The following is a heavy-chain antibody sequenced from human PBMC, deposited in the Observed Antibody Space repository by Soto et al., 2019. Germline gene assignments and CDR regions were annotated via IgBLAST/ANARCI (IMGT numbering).Heavy chain of an antibody. CDR1: GFTVSSYW. V-gene: IGHV3-7*04. Sequence: GGSLRLSCAASGFTVSSYWMNWVRQAPGKGLEWVANIKQDGSEKYYVDSVKGRFTISRDNAKNSLYLQMNSLRAEDTAVYYCARAPVVYYHDRSGYYRPYNWFDPWGQGTLVTVSS. CDR2: IKQDGSEK. J-gene: IGHJ5*02. CDR3: ARAPVVYYHDRSGYYRPYNWFDP. D-gene: IGHD3-22*01.